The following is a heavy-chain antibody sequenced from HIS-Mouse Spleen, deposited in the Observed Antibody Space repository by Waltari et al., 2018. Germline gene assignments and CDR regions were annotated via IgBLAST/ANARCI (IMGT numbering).Heavy chain of an antibody. Sequence: QLQLQESGPGLVKPSETLSLTCTVSGGSISSSSYYWGWVRQPPGKGLEWIGSIYYGGRPYFNTSLKSRVTISVDTSKNQFSLKLSSVTAADTAVYYCAREIPYSSSWYDWYFDLWGRGTLVTVSS. CDR2: IYYGGRP. J-gene: IGHJ2*01. D-gene: IGHD6-13*01. CDR3: AREIPYSSSWYDWYFDL. CDR1: GGSISSSSYY. V-gene: IGHV4-39*07.